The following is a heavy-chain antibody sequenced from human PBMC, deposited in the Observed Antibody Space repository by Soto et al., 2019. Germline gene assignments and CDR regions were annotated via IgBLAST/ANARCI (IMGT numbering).Heavy chain of an antibody. Sequence: GGSLRLSCAASVFTFSSYGMHWVRQAPGKGLEWVAVIWYDGSNKYYADSVKGRFTISRDNSKNTLYLQMNSLRAEDTAVYYCARAVSYYDSSGENFDYWGQGTLVTVSS. D-gene: IGHD3-22*01. CDR2: IWYDGSNK. CDR3: ARAVSYYDSSGENFDY. J-gene: IGHJ4*02. CDR1: VFTFSSYG. V-gene: IGHV3-33*01.